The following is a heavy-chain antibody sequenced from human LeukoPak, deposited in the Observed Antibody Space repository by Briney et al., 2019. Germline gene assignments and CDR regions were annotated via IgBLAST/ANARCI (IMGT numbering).Heavy chain of an antibody. D-gene: IGHD2-2*01. V-gene: IGHV4-30-2*01. Sequence: SETLSLTCTVSGGSISSGGYYSSWIRQPPGKGLEWIGYIYHSGSTYYNPSLKSRVTISVDTSKNQFSLKLTSVTAADTAVYYCARSKAHLSTSWYGTWFDPWGQGTLVTVSS. CDR1: GGSISSGGYY. J-gene: IGHJ5*02. CDR2: IYHSGST. CDR3: ARSKAHLSTSWYGTWFDP.